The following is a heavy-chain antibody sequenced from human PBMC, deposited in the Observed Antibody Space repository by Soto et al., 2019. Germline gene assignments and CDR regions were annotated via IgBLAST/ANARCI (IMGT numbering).Heavy chain of an antibody. CDR1: GYTFSSYA. CDR3: AREGYCSSTSCRDAFDI. V-gene: IGHV1-69*06. D-gene: IGHD2-2*01. Sequence: GASVKVSCKASGYTFSSYAISWVRQAPGQGLEWMGGIIPIFGTANYAQKFQGRVTITADKSTSTAYMELSSLRSEDTAVYYCAREGYCSSTSCRDAFDIWGQGTMVTVSS. CDR2: IIPIFGTA. J-gene: IGHJ3*02.